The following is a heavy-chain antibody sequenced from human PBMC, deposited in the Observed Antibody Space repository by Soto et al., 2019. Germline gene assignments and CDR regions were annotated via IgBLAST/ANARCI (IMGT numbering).Heavy chain of an antibody. CDR2: INHSGST. J-gene: IGHJ5*02. CDR1: GGSFSGYY. Sequence: SETLSLTCAVYGGSFSGYYWSWIRQPPGKGLEWIGEINHSGSTNYNPSLKSRVTISVDTSKNQFSLKLSSVTAADTAVYYCASGSSGWRSNWFDPRGQGTLVTVSS. D-gene: IGHD6-19*01. V-gene: IGHV4-34*01. CDR3: ASGSSGWRSNWFDP.